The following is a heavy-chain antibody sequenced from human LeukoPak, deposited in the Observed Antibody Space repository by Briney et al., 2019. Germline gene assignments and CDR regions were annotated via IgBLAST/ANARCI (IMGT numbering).Heavy chain of an antibody. V-gene: IGHV3-48*03. D-gene: IGHD5-18*01. J-gene: IGHJ4*02. CDR3: ARGGYSRPNDY. CDR1: GFTFSSYD. CDR2: IVSSGSTI. Sequence: GGSLRLSCAASGFTFSSYDMNWVRQAPGKGLEWVSYIVSSGSTIYYADSVKGRFTISRDNAKNSLYLQMNSLRAEDTAVYYCARGGYSRPNDYWGQGTLVTVSS.